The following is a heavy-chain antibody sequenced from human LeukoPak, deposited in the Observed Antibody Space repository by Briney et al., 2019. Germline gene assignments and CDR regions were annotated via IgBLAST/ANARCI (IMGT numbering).Heavy chain of an antibody. J-gene: IGHJ4*02. CDR1: GFTFSSYA. V-gene: IGHV3-23*01. D-gene: IGHD1-1*01. Sequence: GSLRLSCAASGFTFSSYALSWVRQAPGKGLEWVSAISGGGGSTYYADSVKGRFTISRDNSKNTLYLQMNSLRAEDTAVYYCARDLQYNWNDLDYWGQGTLVTVSS. CDR3: ARDLQYNWNDLDY. CDR2: ISGGGGST.